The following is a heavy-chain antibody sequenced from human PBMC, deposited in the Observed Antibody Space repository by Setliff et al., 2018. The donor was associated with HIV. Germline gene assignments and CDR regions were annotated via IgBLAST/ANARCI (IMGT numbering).Heavy chain of an antibody. CDR3: AKDGDYSNWDYDAFDI. Sequence: SLKISCAASGFTFSAHGMHWVRQAPGKGLEWVAFINYDESYEYYADSVKGRVTISRDNSKNTVDLQMNSLRAEDTAVYYCAKDGDYSNWDYDAFDIWGQGTMVTVSS. CDR1: GFTFSAHG. D-gene: IGHD1-7*01. CDR2: INYDESYE. J-gene: IGHJ3*02. V-gene: IGHV3-30*02.